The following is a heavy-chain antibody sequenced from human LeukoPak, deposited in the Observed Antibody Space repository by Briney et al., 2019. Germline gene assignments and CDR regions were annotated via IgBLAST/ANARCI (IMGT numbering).Heavy chain of an antibody. CDR3: ARAHVGWGLAFDI. CDR2: INHSGST. J-gene: IGHJ3*02. D-gene: IGHD3-16*01. CDR1: GGSFSGYY. V-gene: IGHV4-34*01. Sequence: PSETLSLTCAVYGGSFSGYYWSWIRQPPGKGLEWIGEINHSGSTNYNPSLKSRVTISVDTSKNQFSLKLSSVTAADTAVYYCARAHVGWGLAFDIWGQGTVVIVSS.